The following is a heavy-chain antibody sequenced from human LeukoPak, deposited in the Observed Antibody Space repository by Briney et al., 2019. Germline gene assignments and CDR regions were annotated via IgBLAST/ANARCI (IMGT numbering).Heavy chain of an antibody. CDR3: ARVDDYYYYGMDV. J-gene: IGHJ6*02. V-gene: IGHV4-39*07. Sequence: SETLSLTCTVSGGSISSSSYYWGWIRQPPGKGLEWIGSIYYSGSTYYNPSLKSRVTISVDTSKNQFSLKLSSVTAADTAVYYCARVDDYYYYGMDVWGQGTTVTVSS. CDR1: GGSISSSSYY. CDR2: IYYSGST. D-gene: IGHD3/OR15-3a*01.